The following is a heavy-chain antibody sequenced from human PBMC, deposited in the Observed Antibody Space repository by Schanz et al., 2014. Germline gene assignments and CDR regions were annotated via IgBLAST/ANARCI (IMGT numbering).Heavy chain of an antibody. CDR1: GDSITHFY. CDR3: ARDPWVGEKDAFDF. J-gene: IGHJ3*01. D-gene: IGHD3-10*01. Sequence: QVRLQESGPGLVRPSETLSLTCTVSGDSITHFYWSWIRQSPGKGLEWIGSIYYSGTTNYSPSLNSRVTISLDMSKKSFSLNLSSVTTADAAVHYCARDPWVGEKDAFDFWGQGTMVIVSS. CDR2: IYYSGTT. V-gene: IGHV4-59*01.